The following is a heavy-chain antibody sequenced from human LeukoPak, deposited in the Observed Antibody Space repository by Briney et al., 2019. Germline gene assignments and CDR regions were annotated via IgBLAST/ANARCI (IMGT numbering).Heavy chain of an antibody. D-gene: IGHD6-19*01. J-gene: IGHJ4*02. CDR3: AREATGYSSGWYQPFDY. V-gene: IGHV1-69*05. Sequence: SVKVSCKASGGTFSSYAISWVRQAPGQGLEWMGEIIPIFGTANYAQKFQGRVTITTDESTSTAYMELSSLRSEDTAVYYCAREATGYSSGWYQPFDYWGQGTLVTVSS. CDR2: IIPIFGTA. CDR1: GGTFSSYA.